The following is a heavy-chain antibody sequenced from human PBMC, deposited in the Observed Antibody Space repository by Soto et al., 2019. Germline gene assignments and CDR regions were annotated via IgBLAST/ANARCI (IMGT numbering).Heavy chain of an antibody. CDR2: IYYSGST. V-gene: IGHV4-59*01. Sequence: PSETLSLTCTVSGGSIISYYWSWIRQPPGKGLEWIGYIYYSGSTNYNPSLKSRVTISVDTSKNQFSLKLSSVTAADTAVYYCARDRRTYNWNYAECWFDPWGQGTLVTVSS. D-gene: IGHD1-7*01. CDR3: ARDRRTYNWNYAECWFDP. J-gene: IGHJ5*02. CDR1: GGSIISYY.